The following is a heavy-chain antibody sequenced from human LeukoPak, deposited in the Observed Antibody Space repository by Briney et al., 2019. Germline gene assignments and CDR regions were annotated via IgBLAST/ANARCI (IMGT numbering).Heavy chain of an antibody. CDR2: ISYDGSNK. J-gene: IGHJ4*02. V-gene: IGHV3-30*04. CDR1: GFTFSSYA. CDR3: ARSGGTGTKGFDY. D-gene: IGHD1-1*01. Sequence: GGSLRLSCAASGFTFSSYAMHWVRQAPGKGLEWVAVISYDGSNKYYADSVKGRITISRDNSKNTLYLQMNSLRAEDTAVYYCARSGGTGTKGFDYWGQGTLVTVSS.